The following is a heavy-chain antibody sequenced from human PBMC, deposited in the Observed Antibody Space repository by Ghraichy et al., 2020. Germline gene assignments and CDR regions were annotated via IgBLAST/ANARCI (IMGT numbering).Heavy chain of an antibody. CDR3: ARHPKRLDAFDI. V-gene: IGHV4-39*01. CDR1: GGSISSSTYY. CDR2: IYYSGST. J-gene: IGHJ3*02. Sequence: SETLSLTCSVSGGSISSSTYYWGWIRQPPGKGLEWIGSIYYSGSTYYNPSLKSRVTISVDTSKNQFSLKLSSVTAADTAVYYCARHPKRLDAFDIWGQGTMVTVSS.